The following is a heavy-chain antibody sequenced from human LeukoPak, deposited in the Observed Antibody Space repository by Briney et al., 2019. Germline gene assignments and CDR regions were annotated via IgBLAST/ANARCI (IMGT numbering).Heavy chain of an antibody. V-gene: IGHV3-21*01. CDR3: ASDGIPLELLGEFDY. Sequence: PGGSLRLSCAASGFTFSSYSMNWVRQAPGKGLEWVSSISSSSYIYYADSVKGRFTISRDNAKNSLYLQMNSLRAEDTAVYYCASDGIPLELLGEFDYWGQGTLVTVSS. D-gene: IGHD1-7*01. CDR1: GFTFSSYS. CDR2: ISSSSYI. J-gene: IGHJ4*02.